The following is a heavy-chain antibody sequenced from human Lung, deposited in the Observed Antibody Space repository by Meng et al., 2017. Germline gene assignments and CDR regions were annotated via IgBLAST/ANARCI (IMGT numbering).Heavy chain of an antibody. CDR2: FSGGGFTT. D-gene: IGHD3-10*01. J-gene: IGHJ4*02. Sequence: EVHVRGCGGGFVQPGGSVRLCCSGAGFSFSSYAMSWVRHAPGKGLEWVSAFSGGGFTTYYAASVKGRFAISRHNSKNTLYLQMNSLRAEDTALYYCAKYSYGLGDYLDYWGQGALVTVSS. V-gene: IGHV3-23*01. CDR3: AKYSYGLGDYLDY. CDR1: GFSFSSYA.